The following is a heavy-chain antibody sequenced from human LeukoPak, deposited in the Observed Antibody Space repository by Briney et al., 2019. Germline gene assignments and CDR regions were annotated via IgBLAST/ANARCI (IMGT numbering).Heavy chain of an antibody. Sequence: GRSLRLSCAASGFTFSSYAMHWVRQAPGKGLEWVAVISYDGSNKYYADSVKGRFTISRDNSKNTLYLQMNSLRAEDTAVYYCAKQRGSGYCSSTSCYAYDYWGQETLVTVSS. J-gene: IGHJ4*02. D-gene: IGHD2-2*03. CDR1: GFTFSSYA. V-gene: IGHV3-30-3*02. CDR3: AKQRGSGYCSSTSCYAYDY. CDR2: ISYDGSNK.